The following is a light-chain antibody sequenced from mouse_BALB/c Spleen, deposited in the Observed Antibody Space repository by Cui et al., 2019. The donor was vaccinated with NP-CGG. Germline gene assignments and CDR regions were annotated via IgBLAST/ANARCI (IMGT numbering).Light chain of an antibody. J-gene: IGLJ1*01. Sequence: QAVVTQESALTTSPGETVTLTCRSSSGAVTTSNYANWVQEKPDHLFTGLIGGTNNRAPGVPARFSGFLIGNKAALTITGAQTEDEAIYFCALWYSNHWVVGGGTKLTVL. CDR3: ALWYSNHWV. V-gene: IGLV1*01. CDR2: GTN. CDR1: SGAVTTSNY.